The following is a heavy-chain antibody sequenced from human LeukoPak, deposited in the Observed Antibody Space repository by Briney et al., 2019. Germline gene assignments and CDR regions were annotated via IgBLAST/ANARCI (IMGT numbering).Heavy chain of an antibody. J-gene: IGHJ3*02. CDR2: ISAYNGNT. CDR1: GYTFTSYG. V-gene: IGHV1-18*01. Sequence: GASVKVSCKASGYTFTSYGISWVRQAPGQGLEWMGWISAYNGNTNYAQKLQGRVTMTTDTSTSTAYMELRSLRSDDTAVYYCARVLPFDLITPNAFDIWGQGTMVTVSS. CDR3: ARVLPFDLITPNAFDI. D-gene: IGHD3-22*01.